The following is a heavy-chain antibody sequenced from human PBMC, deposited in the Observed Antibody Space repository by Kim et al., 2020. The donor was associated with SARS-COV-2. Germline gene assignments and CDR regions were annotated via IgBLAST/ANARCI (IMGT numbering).Heavy chain of an antibody. D-gene: IGHD2-15*01. J-gene: IGHJ3*02. V-gene: IGHV4-59*09. Sequence: TYNPTLKRRVTLSVDTSKNRFSLKLSSVTAADTAVYYCASGPSIDRAFDIWGQGTMVTVSS. CDR3: ASGPSIDRAFDI.